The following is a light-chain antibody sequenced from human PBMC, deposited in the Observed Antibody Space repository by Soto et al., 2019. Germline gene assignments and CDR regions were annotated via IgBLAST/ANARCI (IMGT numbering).Light chain of an antibody. J-gene: IGKJ2*01. CDR3: QKYTSYSYP. CDR2: KAS. Sequence: DVQMTQDPSTLSASVGDRVTITCRASQSFSMWLAGYQQKPWVAPKRLSYKASNLVSGVPSRFSGSGSGTEFTLTINSLQPDDFATYYCQKYTSYSYPFGQGTKLEIK. CDR1: QSFSMW. V-gene: IGKV1-5*03.